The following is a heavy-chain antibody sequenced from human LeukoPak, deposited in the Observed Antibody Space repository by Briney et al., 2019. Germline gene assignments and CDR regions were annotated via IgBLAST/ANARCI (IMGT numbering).Heavy chain of an antibody. CDR1: GFTFSNYA. Sequence: GGSLRLSCVDSGFTFSNYAMSWVRQVPAKGLEWVSGISDTGDSTYYADSVKGRFTISRDNSRNTLYLQMNSLRVEDTAIYYCASRQGLGWHYVNWGQGTLVTVSS. D-gene: IGHD3-10*02. CDR2: ISDTGDST. V-gene: IGHV3-23*01. CDR3: ASRQGLGWHYVN. J-gene: IGHJ4*02.